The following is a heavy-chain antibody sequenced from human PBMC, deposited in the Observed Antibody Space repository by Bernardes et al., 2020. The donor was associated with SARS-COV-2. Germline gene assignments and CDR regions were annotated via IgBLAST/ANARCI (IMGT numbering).Heavy chain of an antibody. D-gene: IGHD3-10*01. Sequence: PGKGLEWIAYMYHPGSTHYNPSLKSRVTKSVQTSKNQFSLKLSSVTAADTAGEYCARVFLREVNPWFDTWGQGSLVTVSS. CDR2: MYHPGST. CDR3: ARVFLREVNPWFDT. V-gene: IGHV4-59*01. J-gene: IGHJ5*02.